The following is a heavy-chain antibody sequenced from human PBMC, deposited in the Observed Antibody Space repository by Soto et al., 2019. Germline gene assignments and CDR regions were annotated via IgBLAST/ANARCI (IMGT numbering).Heavy chain of an antibody. CDR3: ASTTGLAAAGKGSSVGWYYYYGMDV. V-gene: IGHV4-31*03. D-gene: IGHD6-13*01. J-gene: IGHJ6*02. Sequence: QVQLQESGPGLVKPSQTLSLTCTVSGGSISSGGYYWSWIRQHPGKGLEGIGYIYYSGSTYYNPSLTTRVTISVDTSKNQFSLKLSSVTAADTAVYYCASTTGLAAAGKGSSVGWYYYYGMDVWGQGTTVTVSS. CDR1: GGSISSGGYY. CDR2: IYYSGST.